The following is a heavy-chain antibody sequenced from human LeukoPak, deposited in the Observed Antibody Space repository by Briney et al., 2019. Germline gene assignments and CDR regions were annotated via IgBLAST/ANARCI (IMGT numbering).Heavy chain of an antibody. CDR3: AGRPGATDAFDI. CDR1: GYTFTTYG. J-gene: IGHJ3*02. V-gene: IGHV1-18*01. D-gene: IGHD1-26*01. CDR2: ISAHNDNT. Sequence: ASVKVCCMASGYTFTTYGISWVRQAPGQGLAWMGWISAHNDNTKYVQKLQGRVSMTTDTSTRIAYMELRSLKSDDTAVYYCAGRPGATDAFDIWGQGTMVTVSS.